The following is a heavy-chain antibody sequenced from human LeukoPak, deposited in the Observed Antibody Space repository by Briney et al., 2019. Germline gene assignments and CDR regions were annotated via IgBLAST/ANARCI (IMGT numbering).Heavy chain of an antibody. CDR1: GFTFSSYA. CDR2: ISGSGDST. CDR3: ARDLARNYYGSGSYNYGMDV. J-gene: IGHJ6*02. Sequence: GGSLRLSCAASGFTFSSYAMSWVRQAPGKGLEWVSAISGSGDSTYYADSVKGRFTISRDNAKNSLYLQMNSLRAEDTAVYYCARDLARNYYGSGSYNYGMDVWGQGTTVTVSS. D-gene: IGHD3-10*01. V-gene: IGHV3-23*01.